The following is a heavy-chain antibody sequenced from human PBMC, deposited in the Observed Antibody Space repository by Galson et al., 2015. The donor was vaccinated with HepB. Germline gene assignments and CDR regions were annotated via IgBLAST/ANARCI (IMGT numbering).Heavy chain of an antibody. J-gene: IGHJ4*02. CDR1: GFKFDDFA. D-gene: IGHD5-24*01. CDR2: IRWNSGHR. V-gene: IGHV3-9*01. CDR3: ARDPRGMATTCGADY. Sequence: SLRLSCAASGFKFDDFAMHWVRQAPGKGLEWVSGIRWNSGHRDYADSVKGRFTISRDNSKNTLYLQMNSLRAEDTAVYYCARDPRGMATTCGADYWGQGTLVTVSS.